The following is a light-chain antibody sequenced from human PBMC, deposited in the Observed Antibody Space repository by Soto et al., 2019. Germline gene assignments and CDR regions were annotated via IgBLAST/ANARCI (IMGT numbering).Light chain of an antibody. V-gene: IGKV1-33*01. Sequence: DIQMTQSPSSLSASIGDRVTITCQASQDISNYLNWYQQKPGKAPKLLIYDASNLETGVPSRFSGSGSGTDFTFTISSLQPEAIATYYCQQYDNLSTWTFGQGTKVEIK. CDR3: QQYDNLSTWT. CDR2: DAS. J-gene: IGKJ1*01. CDR1: QDISNY.